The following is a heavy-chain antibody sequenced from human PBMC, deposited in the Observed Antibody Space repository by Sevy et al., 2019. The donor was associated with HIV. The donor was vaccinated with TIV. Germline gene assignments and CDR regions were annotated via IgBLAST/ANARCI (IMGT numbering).Heavy chain of an antibody. CDR1: GFTFSSYD. J-gene: IGHJ5*02. D-gene: IGHD3-10*01. CDR3: VRGNNLGELGYWFDP. Sequence: GGSLRLSCAASGFTFSSYDMHWVRQVTGQGLEWVSGIGIAGDTYYPGSVKGGVTISRENARNSWDLQMNSLRAGETAVYYCVRGNNLGELGYWFDPWGQGTLVTVSS. V-gene: IGHV3-13*01. CDR2: IGIAGDT.